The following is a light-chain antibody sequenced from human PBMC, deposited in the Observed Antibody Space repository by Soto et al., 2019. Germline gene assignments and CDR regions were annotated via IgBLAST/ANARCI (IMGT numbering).Light chain of an antibody. CDR1: QSVLDSPDNKNY. CDR3: QQYYSFPLS. J-gene: IGKJ4*01. CDR2: WAS. V-gene: IGKV4-1*01. Sequence: IVMTQSPESLAVSLGERTTINCRSSQSVLDSPDNKNYLAWYQRKPGQPPKLLIYWASTRESGVPDRFSGSGSGPDFTLTISGLQAEDVAVYYCQQYYSFPLSFGGGTKVEIK.